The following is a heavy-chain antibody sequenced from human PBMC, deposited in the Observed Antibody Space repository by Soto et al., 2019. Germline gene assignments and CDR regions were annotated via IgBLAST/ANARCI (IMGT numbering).Heavy chain of an antibody. V-gene: IGHV3-73*01. D-gene: IGHD1-26*01. CDR3: TRIRWGFIVGALDAFDI. CDR1: GFTFSGSA. J-gene: IGHJ3*02. Sequence: GGSLRLSCAASGFTFSGSAMHWVRQASGKGLEWVGRIRSKANSYATAYAASVKGRFTISRDDSKNTAYLQMNSLKTEDTAVYYCTRIRWGFIVGALDAFDIWGQGTMVTVSS. CDR2: IRSKANSYAT.